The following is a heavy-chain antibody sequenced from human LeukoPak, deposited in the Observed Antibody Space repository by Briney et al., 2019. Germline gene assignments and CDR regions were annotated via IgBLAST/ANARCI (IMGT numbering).Heavy chain of an antibody. CDR2: INTNDGDT. J-gene: IGHJ4*02. V-gene: IGHV1-2*02. Sequence: ASVKVSCKASGYTFTDYYMHWVRQAPGQGFEWMGWINTNDGDTNYAQKFQGRVTMTRDTSISTAYMEVSRLRSDDTAVYYCARANFLYCTSSTCPFDYWGQGTLVTVSS. CDR1: GYTFTDYY. D-gene: IGHD2/OR15-2a*01. CDR3: ARANFLYCTSSTCPFDY.